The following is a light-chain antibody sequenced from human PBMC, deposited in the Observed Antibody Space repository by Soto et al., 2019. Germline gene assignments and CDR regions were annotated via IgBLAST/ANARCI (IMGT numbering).Light chain of an antibody. CDR2: ENN. J-gene: IGLJ1*01. CDR1: SSNIGAGYE. V-gene: IGLV1-40*01. CDR3: QSYDRSLSGYV. Sequence: QSVLTQPPSVSEAPGQRVTISCTGSSSNIGAGYEAHWYQQGPGTAPKLLIYENNNRTSEVPDRFSGSTSGTSAYLAITGLQAEDEAEYYSQSYDRSLSGYVFGTGTKITVL.